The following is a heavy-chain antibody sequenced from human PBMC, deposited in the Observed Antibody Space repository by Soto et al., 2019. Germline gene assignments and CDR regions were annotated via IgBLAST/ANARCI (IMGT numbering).Heavy chain of an antibody. CDR1: GYSFSNYW. D-gene: IGHD1-26*01. CDR3: AKHSHSASYYWAVDI. CDR2: IYPDDSDA. V-gene: IGHV5-51*01. Sequence: GESLKISCKGYGYSFSNYWLVWVRQMPGKGLEWMGIIYPDDSDARYSPSFQGQVTISADKSISTAYLQWSSLKASDTAMYYCAKHSHSASYYWAVDIWGQGTMVTVSS. J-gene: IGHJ3*02.